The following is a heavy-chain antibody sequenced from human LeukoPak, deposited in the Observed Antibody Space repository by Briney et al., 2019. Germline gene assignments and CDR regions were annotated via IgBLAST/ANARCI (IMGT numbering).Heavy chain of an antibody. D-gene: IGHD3-22*01. CDR3: ARSTYYCDSSGYYTPPYFDY. CDR1: GGSISSGGYY. J-gene: IGHJ4*02. V-gene: IGHV4-31*03. Sequence: SQTLSPTCTVSGGSISSGGYYWSWIRQHPGKGLEWIGYIYYSGSTYYNPSLKSRVTISVDTSKNQFSLKLSSVTAADTAVYYCARSTYYCDSSGYYTPPYFDYWGQGTLVTVSS. CDR2: IYYSGST.